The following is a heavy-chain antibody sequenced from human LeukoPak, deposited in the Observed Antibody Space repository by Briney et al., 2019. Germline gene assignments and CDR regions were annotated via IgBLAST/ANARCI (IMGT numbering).Heavy chain of an antibody. Sequence: GGSLRLSCAASGFTVSSNYMSWVRQAPGKGLEWVSVIYSGGSTYYAESVKGRFTISRDNSKNTLYLQMNSLRAEDTAVYYCARTPITVTYFDYWGQGTLVTVSS. CDR3: ARTPITVTYFDY. CDR2: IYSGGST. D-gene: IGHD4-17*01. J-gene: IGHJ4*02. V-gene: IGHV3-66*01. CDR1: GFTVSSNY.